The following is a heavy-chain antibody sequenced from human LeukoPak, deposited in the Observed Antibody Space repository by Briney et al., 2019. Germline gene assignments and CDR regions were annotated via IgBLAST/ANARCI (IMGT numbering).Heavy chain of an antibody. CDR2: ISYDGSNK. J-gene: IGHJ2*01. CDR3: ARDLRSTSPDWYFDL. CDR1: GFTFSSYG. Sequence: GGSLRLSCAASGFTFSSYGMHWVRQAPGKGLEWVAVISYDGSNKYYADSVKGRFTISRDNSKNTLYLQMNSLRAEDTAVYYCARDLRSTSPDWYFDLWGRGTLVTVSS. V-gene: IGHV3-30*03. D-gene: IGHD2-2*01.